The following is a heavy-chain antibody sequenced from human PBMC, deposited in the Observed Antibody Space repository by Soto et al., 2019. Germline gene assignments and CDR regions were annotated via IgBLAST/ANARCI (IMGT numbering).Heavy chain of an antibody. D-gene: IGHD1-1*01. CDR2: MNPDSGNR. V-gene: IGHV1-8*01. J-gene: IGHJ4*02. Sequence: ASVKVSCKTSGYTFTSYDINWVRQATGQGLEWMGWMNPDSGNRGYAQKFQGRVTMTTDTSISTAYMELSGLRSDDTAVYFCARDTPPAELDYWGQGSLVTVSS. CDR1: GYTFTSYD. CDR3: ARDTPPAELDY.